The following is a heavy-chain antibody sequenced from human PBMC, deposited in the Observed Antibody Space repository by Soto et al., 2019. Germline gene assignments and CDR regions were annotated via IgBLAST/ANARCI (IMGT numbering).Heavy chain of an antibody. CDR2: ISSNGGST. CDR1: GFTFSSYA. V-gene: IGHV3-64*01. Sequence: GGSLRLSCAASGFTFSSYAMHWVRQAPGKGLEYVSAISSNGGSTYYANSVKGRFTISRDNSKNTLYLQMGSLRAEDMAVYYCSRSHYYCSGSPGLDYRSQGTLVTVSS. CDR3: SRSHYYCSGSPGLDY. J-gene: IGHJ4*02. D-gene: IGHD3-10*01.